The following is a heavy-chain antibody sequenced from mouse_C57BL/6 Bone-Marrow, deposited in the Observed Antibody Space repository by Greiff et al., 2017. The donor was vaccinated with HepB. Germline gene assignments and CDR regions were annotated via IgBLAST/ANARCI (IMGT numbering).Heavy chain of an antibody. J-gene: IGHJ4*01. D-gene: IGHD2-4*01. CDR1: GFTFSDYY. V-gene: IGHV5-12*01. CDR2: ISNGGGST. CDR3: ARHGDYDDGDLFYAMDY. Sequence: LFHPLLSLKLSCAASGFTFSDYYMYWVRQTPEKRLEWVAYISNGGGSTYYPDTVKGRFTISRDNAKNTLYLQMSRLKSEDTAMYYCARHGDYDDGDLFYAMDYWGQGTSVTVSS.